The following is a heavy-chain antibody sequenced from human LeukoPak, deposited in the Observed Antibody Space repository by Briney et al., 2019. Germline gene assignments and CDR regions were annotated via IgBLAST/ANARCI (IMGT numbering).Heavy chain of an antibody. CDR1: GYSFTTYR. CDR3: ARHLDDSSGYYYRTMYYFDY. D-gene: IGHD3-22*01. V-gene: IGHV5-51*01. J-gene: IGHJ4*02. Sequence: GESLKISCKGSGYSFTTYRIGWVRQMPGKGLVWMGVVSPGDSDTRYSPSFQGQVTISADKSISTAYLQWSSLKASDTAMYYCARHLDDSSGYYYRTMYYFDYWGQGTLVTVSS. CDR2: VSPGDSDT.